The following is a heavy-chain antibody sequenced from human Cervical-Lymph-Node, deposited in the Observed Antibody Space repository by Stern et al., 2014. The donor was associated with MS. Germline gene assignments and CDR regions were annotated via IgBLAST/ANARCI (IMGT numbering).Heavy chain of an antibody. D-gene: IGHD3-22*01. CDR2: ISRRGSST. CDR1: GFTFSDYY. Sequence: VQLVESGGGLVKPGGSLRLSCAASGFTFSDYYMSWIRQAPGKGLEWGSYISRRGSSTYNADSLKGRFTITRDNAKNSLYLQMNSLRAEDTAVYYCARELASSGDTNIDYWGQGTLVTVSS. J-gene: IGHJ4*02. CDR3: ARELASSGDTNIDY. V-gene: IGHV3-11*01.